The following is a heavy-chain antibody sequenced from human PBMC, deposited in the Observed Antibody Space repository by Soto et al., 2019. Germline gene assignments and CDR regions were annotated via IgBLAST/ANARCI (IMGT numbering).Heavy chain of an antibody. CDR3: ARDRDPGQWLTTNYFDY. Sequence: PGGSLRLSCAASGGTFISYGMHWVRQAPGKGLEWVAVIWYHGSNKYYADSVKGRFTISRDNSKNTLYLQMNSLRAEDTAVYYCARDRDPGQWLTTNYFDYWGQGALVTVSS. V-gene: IGHV3-33*01. CDR2: IWYHGSNK. D-gene: IGHD6-19*01. J-gene: IGHJ4*02. CDR1: GGTFISYG.